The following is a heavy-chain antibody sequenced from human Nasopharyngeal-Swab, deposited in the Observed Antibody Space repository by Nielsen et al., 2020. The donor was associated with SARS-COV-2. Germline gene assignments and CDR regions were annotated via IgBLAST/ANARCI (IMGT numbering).Heavy chain of an antibody. V-gene: IGHV1-69*06. J-gene: IGHJ6*02. Sequence: ERQMPGKGLEWMGGIIPIFGTANYAQKFQGRVTITADKSTSTAYMELSSLRSEDTAVYYCARTVDIVATISWAGYYYYGMDVWGQGTTVTVSS. CDR3: ARTVDIVATISWAGYYYYGMDV. CDR2: IIPIFGTA. D-gene: IGHD5-12*01.